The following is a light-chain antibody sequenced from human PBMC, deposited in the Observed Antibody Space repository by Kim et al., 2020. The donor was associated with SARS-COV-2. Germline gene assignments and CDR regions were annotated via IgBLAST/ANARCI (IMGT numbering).Light chain of an antibody. CDR2: QDN. CDR3: QAWDSSTVI. Sequence: VAPGQTASITCSGDKLGDKYACWYQQKPGPSPVLVIYQDNKRPSGIPERFSGSNSGNTATLTISGTQAMDEADYYCQAWDSSTVIFGGGTQLTVL. V-gene: IGLV3-1*01. J-gene: IGLJ2*01. CDR1: KLGDKY.